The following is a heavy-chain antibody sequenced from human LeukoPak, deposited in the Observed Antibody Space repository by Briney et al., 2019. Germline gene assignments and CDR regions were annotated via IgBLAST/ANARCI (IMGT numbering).Heavy chain of an antibody. Sequence: GGSLRLSCXXSGFTFSDYWMTWVRQAPGKGPEGVANIKQDGSQRYYVDSVRGRFTISRDNAKNSLFLQMNGLRAEDTAVYYCARRGGSSSRRSPIDYWGQGTLVTVSS. J-gene: IGHJ4*02. CDR1: GFTFSDYW. D-gene: IGHD6-6*01. CDR3: ARRGGSSSRRSPIDY. V-gene: IGHV3-7*01. CDR2: IKQDGSQR.